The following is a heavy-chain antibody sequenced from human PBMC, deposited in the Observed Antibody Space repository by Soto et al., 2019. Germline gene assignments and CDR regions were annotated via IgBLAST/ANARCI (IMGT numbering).Heavy chain of an antibody. CDR1: GGSGSGYH. V-gene: IGHV4-59*02. J-gene: IGHJ4*02. CDR3: ARGQTNIWYFDH. CDR2: IYYNGIT. Sequence: QVQLQESGPRLVKPSETLSLTCSVSGGSGSGYHWNWVRQPPGKTLEWIGQIYYNGITNYNPSFKRRITISIDTSKNQFSLRMNSVTAADTAVYYCARGQTNIWYFDHWGQGTLVTVSS.